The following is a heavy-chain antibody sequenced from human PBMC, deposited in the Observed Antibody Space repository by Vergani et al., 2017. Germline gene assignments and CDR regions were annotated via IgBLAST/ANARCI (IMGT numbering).Heavy chain of an antibody. CDR3: ARVTGSSGYSWGETDAFDI. D-gene: IGHD5-18*01. V-gene: IGHV1-2*02. J-gene: IGHJ3*02. CDR2: INPNSGGT. CDR1: GYTFTGYY. Sequence: QVQLVQSGAEVKKPGASVKVSCKASGYTFTGYYMHWVRQAPGQGLEWMGWINPNSGGTNYAQKFQGRVTMTRDTSISTAYMELSRLRSDDTAVYYCARVTGSSGYSWGETDAFDIWGQGTMVTVSS.